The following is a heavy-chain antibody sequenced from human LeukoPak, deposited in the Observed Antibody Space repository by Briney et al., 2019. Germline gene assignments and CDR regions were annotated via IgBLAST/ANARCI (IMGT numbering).Heavy chain of an antibody. J-gene: IGHJ2*01. CDR1: GFTFSSYE. Sequence: GGSLRLSCAASGFTFSSYEMNWVRQAPGKGLEWVSYISSSGSTIYYADSVKGRFTISRDNAKNTLYLQMNSLRAEDTAVYYCARVTSLRGWYYDLWGRGTLVTVSS. V-gene: IGHV3-48*03. D-gene: IGHD1-20*01. CDR3: ARVTSLRGWYYDL. CDR2: ISSSGSTI.